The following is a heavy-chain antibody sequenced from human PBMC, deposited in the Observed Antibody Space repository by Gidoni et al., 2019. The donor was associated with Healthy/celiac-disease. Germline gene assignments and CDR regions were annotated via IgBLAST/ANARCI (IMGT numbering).Heavy chain of an antibody. J-gene: IGHJ6*02. V-gene: IGHV3-30*18. D-gene: IGHD1-26*01. CDR3: AKDTGYSDV. CDR1: GFTFSSYV. CDR2: ISYDGSNK. Sequence: QVQLVESGGGVVQPGRSLRLSCAASGFTFSSYVMHWVRQAPGKGLEWVAVISYDGSNKYYADSVKGRFTISRDNSKNTLYLQMNSLRAEDTAVYYCAKDTGYSDVWGQGTTVTVSS.